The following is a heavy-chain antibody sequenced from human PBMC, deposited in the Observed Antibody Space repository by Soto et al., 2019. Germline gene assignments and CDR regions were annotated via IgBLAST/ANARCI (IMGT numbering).Heavy chain of an antibody. CDR2: IYYSGST. D-gene: IGHD3-10*01. V-gene: IGHV4-31*03. J-gene: IGHJ6*02. Sequence: SETLSLTCTVSGGSISSGGYYWSWIRQHPGKGLEWIGYIYYSGSTYYNPSLKSRVTISVDTSKNQFSLKLSSVTAADTAVYYCARLVPGITMVRGAMDVWGQGTMVTASS. CDR3: ARLVPGITMVRGAMDV. CDR1: GGSISSGGYY.